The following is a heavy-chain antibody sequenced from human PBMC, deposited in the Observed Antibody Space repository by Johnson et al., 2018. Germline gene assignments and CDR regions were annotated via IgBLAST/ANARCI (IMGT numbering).Heavy chain of an antibody. J-gene: IGHJ6*03. Sequence: QLVESGGGLVQPGGSLRLSCAASGFIFESQVMSWVRQAPGQGLEWVSSLRGSGFTSYYADSVKGRFRISRDNSKNTLYLEMRSLTAEDTALYYWARERHVPVAGAYNYPYIDVWGKGTTVTVSS. V-gene: IGHV3-23*04. CDR1: GFIFESQV. CDR2: LRGSGFTS. D-gene: IGHD6-19*01. CDR3: ARERHVPVAGAYNYPYIDV.